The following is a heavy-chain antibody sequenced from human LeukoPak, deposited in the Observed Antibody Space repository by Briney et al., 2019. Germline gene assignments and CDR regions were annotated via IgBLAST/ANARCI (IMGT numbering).Heavy chain of an antibody. CDR3: AKVGTMIVVVIPEALDY. CDR1: GFTFSSYA. D-gene: IGHD3-22*01. J-gene: IGHJ4*02. V-gene: IGHV3-23*01. CDR2: ISGSGGST. Sequence: GGFLRLSCAASGFTFSSYAMSWVRQAPGKGLEWVSAISGSGGSTYYADSVKGRFTISRDNSKNTLYLQMNSLRAEDTAVYYCAKVGTMIVVVIPEALDYWGQGTLVTVSS.